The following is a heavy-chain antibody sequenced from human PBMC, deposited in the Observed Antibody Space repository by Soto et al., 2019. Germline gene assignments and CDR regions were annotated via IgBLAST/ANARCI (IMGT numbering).Heavy chain of an antibody. Sequence: VQLLESGGGLIQPGGSLRLSCAASGFTFSYGIHWLRQAPGKGLEWVAYISYDSSNKFYGDSVKGRFTISRDNSKNTQSLQMKSLRAEDTAVYYCAKLVIGYCSGNTCDDYWGQGTLVAVSS. CDR3: AKLVIGYCSGNTCDDY. J-gene: IGHJ4*02. CDR2: ISYDSSNK. CDR1: GFTFSYG. V-gene: IGHV3-30*18. D-gene: IGHD2-15*01.